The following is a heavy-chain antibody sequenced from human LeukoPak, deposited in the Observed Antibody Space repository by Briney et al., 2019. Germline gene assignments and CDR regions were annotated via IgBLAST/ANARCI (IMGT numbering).Heavy chain of an antibody. Sequence: ASVKVSCKASGYTFTSYGISWVRQAPGQGLEWMGWISAYNGNTNYAQKLQGRVTMTTDTSSSTAYMELRSLRSDDTAVYYCARGGRVLRYFDWSVLGYWGQGTLVTVSS. CDR3: ARGGRVLRYFDWSVLGY. D-gene: IGHD3-9*01. J-gene: IGHJ4*02. CDR2: ISAYNGNT. CDR1: GYTFTSYG. V-gene: IGHV1-18*01.